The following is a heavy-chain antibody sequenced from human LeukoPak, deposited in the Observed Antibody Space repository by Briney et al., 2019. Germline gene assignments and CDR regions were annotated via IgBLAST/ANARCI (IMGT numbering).Heavy chain of an antibody. V-gene: IGHV1-3*01. Sequence: ASVKVSCKGSGYTFSAYVLHWVRQAPGQSLEWMGWINGGNGETRYSENFHGRVTITRDAPAKTSYMELSSLGLEDTAVYYCARGWWDLSEIPFWGQGTLVTVSS. CDR3: ARGWWDLSEIPF. D-gene: IGHD1-26*01. J-gene: IGHJ4*02. CDR1: GYTFSAYV. CDR2: INGGNGET.